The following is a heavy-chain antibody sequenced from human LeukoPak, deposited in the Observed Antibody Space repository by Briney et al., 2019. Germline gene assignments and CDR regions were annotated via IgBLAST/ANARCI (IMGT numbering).Heavy chain of an antibody. V-gene: IGHV3-53*01. D-gene: IGHD3-10*01. CDR3: ARYDGGSGPFDY. CDR2: LYSGSNT. CDR1: GFTFSDYW. J-gene: IGHJ4*02. Sequence: PGGSLRLSCAASGFTFSDYWMTWVRQAPGKGLEWVSVLYSGSNTYYADSVKGRFTISRDNSKNTLYLQMNSLRAEDTAVYYCARYDGGSGPFDYWGQGTLVTVSS.